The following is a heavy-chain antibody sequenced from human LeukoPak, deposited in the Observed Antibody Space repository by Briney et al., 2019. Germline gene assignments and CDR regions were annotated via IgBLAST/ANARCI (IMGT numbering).Heavy chain of an antibody. J-gene: IGHJ5*02. CDR3: ARDHNGWYWGPHWFDP. V-gene: IGHV3-30*04. CDR1: GFTVSRYG. CDR2: ISYEGSNQ. Sequence: GGSLRLSCAASGFTVSRYGMRGVREAPGGGGEGVAVISYEGSNQYYARSVKGRFTISRDNTQNTLYLQMNSLRAEDPAVYYCARDHNGWYWGPHWFDPWGQGTLVTVSS. D-gene: IGHD6-19*01.